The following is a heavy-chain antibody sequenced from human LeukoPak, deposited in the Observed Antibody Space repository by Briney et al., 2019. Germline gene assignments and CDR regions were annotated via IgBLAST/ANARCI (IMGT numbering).Heavy chain of an antibody. J-gene: IGHJ6*02. CDR1: GYTFTSYA. V-gene: IGHV7-4-1*02. D-gene: IGHD2-2*01. Sequence: GASVKVSCKASGYTFTSYAMNWVRQAPGQGLEWMGWINTNTGNPTYAQGFTGRFVFSLDTSVSTAYLQISSLKAEDTAVYYCARVQSSYCSSTSCPYGMDVWGQGTTVTVSS. CDR3: ARVQSSYCSSTSCPYGMDV. CDR2: INTNTGNP.